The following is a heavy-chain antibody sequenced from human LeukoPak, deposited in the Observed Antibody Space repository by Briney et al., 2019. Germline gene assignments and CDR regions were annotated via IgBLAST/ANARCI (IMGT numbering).Heavy chain of an antibody. J-gene: IGHJ3*02. V-gene: IGHV3-23*01. D-gene: IGHD3-10*01. CDR3: AHTLLSMVLGLRGPFDI. Sequence: PGGSLRLSCEASGFAFSSFAMSWVRQLPGKGLEWVSSISGSGETTLFADSVKGRFTVSRDNSKNTLYLQMNSLRAEDTAVYYCAHTLLSMVLGLRGPFDIWGQGTMVTVSS. CDR2: ISGSGETT. CDR1: GFAFSSFA.